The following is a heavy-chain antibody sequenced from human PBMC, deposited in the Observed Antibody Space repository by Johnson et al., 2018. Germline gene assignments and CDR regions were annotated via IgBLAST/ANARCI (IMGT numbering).Heavy chain of an antibody. CDR1: GFTFSNYG. CDR2: ISDSGGRT. CDR3: AKSRHGYSNDAFDI. Sequence: EVQLVESGGGVVQPGRSLRLSCAASGFTFSNYGMHWVRQAPGKGLEWVSAISDSGGRTYYADSVKGRFTISRDNSKNTQYVQMNSLRAADTAVYYCAKSRHGYSNDAFDIWGQGTMVTVSS. J-gene: IGHJ3*02. D-gene: IGHD5-24*01. V-gene: IGHV3-23*04.